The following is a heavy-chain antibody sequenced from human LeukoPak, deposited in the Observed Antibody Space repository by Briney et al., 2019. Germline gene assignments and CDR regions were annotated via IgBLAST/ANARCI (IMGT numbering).Heavy chain of an antibody. Sequence: GSLRLSCAASGFTFSGFWMSWVRQAPTKGLEWVANIKHDGSDKRYVDSVKGRFTVSRDNANNSLYLQMNSLRAEDTAVYYCVRGGGSFDSWGQGTLVTVSS. CDR1: GFTFSGFW. CDR2: IKHDGSDK. D-gene: IGHD3-16*01. V-gene: IGHV3-7*04. J-gene: IGHJ4*02. CDR3: VRGGGSFDS.